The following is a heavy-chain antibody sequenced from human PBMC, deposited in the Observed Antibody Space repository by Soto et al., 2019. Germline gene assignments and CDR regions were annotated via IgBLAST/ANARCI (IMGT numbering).Heavy chain of an antibody. V-gene: IGHV3-33*01. Sequence: QVQLVESGGGVVQPGRSLRLSCAASGFTFSSYGMHWVRQAPGKGLEWVAVIWYDGSNKYYADSVKGRFTISRDNSKNTLYLQMHSLRAEDTAVYYCARDEGYYYYYGMDVWGQGTTVTVSS. CDR1: GFTFSSYG. J-gene: IGHJ6*02. CDR2: IWYDGSNK. CDR3: ARDEGYYYYYGMDV.